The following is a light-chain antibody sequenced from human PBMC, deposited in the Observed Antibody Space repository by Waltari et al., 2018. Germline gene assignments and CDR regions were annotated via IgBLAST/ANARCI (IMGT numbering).Light chain of an antibody. J-gene: IGLJ2*01. V-gene: IGLV2-23*02. CDR2: EVD. Sequence: SALTQPASVSASPGQSITTSCTGSRSDLGSSDLVAWYQQHPGKAPHLLMYEVDKRPSGVSYRFAGSKSGNAASLTVSGLQPEDEGNYFCSSYTYGGPWVFGGGTLLTVL. CDR1: RSDLGSSDL. CDR3: SSYTYGGPWV.